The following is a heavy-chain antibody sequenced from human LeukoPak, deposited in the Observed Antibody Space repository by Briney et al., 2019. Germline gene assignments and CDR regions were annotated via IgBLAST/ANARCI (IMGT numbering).Heavy chain of an antibody. D-gene: IGHD3-3*01. V-gene: IGHV3-21*01. CDR2: ISSSSSYI. CDR1: GFTFSSCS. Sequence: GGSLRLSCAASGFTFSSCSMNWVRQAPGKGLEWVSSISSSSSYIYYADSVKGRFTISRDNAKNSLYLQMNSLRAEDTAVYYCARDLYDFWSGYYTNTADDYWGQGTLVTVSS. J-gene: IGHJ4*02. CDR3: ARDLYDFWSGYYTNTADDY.